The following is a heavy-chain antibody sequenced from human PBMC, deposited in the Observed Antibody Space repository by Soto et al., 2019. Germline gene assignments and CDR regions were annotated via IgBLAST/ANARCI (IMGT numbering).Heavy chain of an antibody. V-gene: IGHV1-69*04. J-gene: IGHJ4*02. D-gene: IGHD3-10*01. CDR2: IIPILGIA. Sequence: PVKGSCKASGGTLSSYNISWVRQAPGQGLEWMGRIIPILGIANYAQKFQGRVTITADKSTSTAYMELSSLRSEDTAVYYCARDYGSGNYWGQGTLVTVSS. CDR3: ARDYGSGNY. CDR1: GGTLSSYN.